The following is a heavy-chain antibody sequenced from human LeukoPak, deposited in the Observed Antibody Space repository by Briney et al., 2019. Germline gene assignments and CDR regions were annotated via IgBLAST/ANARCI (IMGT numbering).Heavy chain of an antibody. Sequence: GASLKISCKGSGYSFTSYWIGWVRPMPGKGLEWMGIIYPGDSDTRYSPSFQGQVTISADKSISTAYLQWSSLKASDTAMYYCARPSKLLVFDYWGQGTLVTVSS. V-gene: IGHV5-51*01. CDR1: GYSFTSYW. J-gene: IGHJ4*02. CDR2: IYPGDSDT. CDR3: ARPSKLLVFDY. D-gene: IGHD3-10*01.